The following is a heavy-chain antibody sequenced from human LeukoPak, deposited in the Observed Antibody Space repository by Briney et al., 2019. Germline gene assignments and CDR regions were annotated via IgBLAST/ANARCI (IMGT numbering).Heavy chain of an antibody. CDR1: GFTFSSYW. Sequence: GGSLRLSCAASGFTFSSYWMSWVRQAPGKGLEWVANIKQDGSEKYYVDSVKGRFTISRDNAKNSLYLQMNSLRAEDTAVYYCARDIIVVVPAAIFHYYYYGMDVWGQGTTVTVPS. CDR3: ARDIIVVVPAAIFHYYYYGMDV. CDR2: IKQDGSEK. J-gene: IGHJ6*02. V-gene: IGHV3-7*01. D-gene: IGHD2-2*02.